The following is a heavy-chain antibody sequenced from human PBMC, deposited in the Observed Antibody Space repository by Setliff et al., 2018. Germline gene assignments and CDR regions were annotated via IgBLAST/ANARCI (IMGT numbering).Heavy chain of an antibody. V-gene: IGHV4-34*01. D-gene: IGHD5-18*01. Sequence: SETLSLTCTVYGGSFTNYYWGWIRQSPGKGLEWIGEINHSGSTNYNPSLKSRLTISVDASTNQFSLKLSSATAADTAVYYCARDRTAYNYGMDVWGQGTTVTVSS. CDR3: ARDRTAYNYGMDV. CDR2: INHSGST. CDR1: GGSFTNYY. J-gene: IGHJ6*02.